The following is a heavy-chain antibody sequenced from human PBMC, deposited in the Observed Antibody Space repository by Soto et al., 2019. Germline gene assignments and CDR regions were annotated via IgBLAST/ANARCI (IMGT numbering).Heavy chain of an antibody. Sequence: SETLSLTCSVSGGSISNYYWSWIRQSPGMGLEWIGYIYYTGTTNYNPSLRSRVTISVDTSKNQFSLKLSSVTAADTAVYYCASGPNYDFWSGYFRGWGQGTLVTVSS. CDR1: GGSISNYY. D-gene: IGHD3-3*01. CDR2: IYYTGTT. J-gene: IGHJ4*02. CDR3: ASGPNYDFWSGYFRG. V-gene: IGHV4-59*01.